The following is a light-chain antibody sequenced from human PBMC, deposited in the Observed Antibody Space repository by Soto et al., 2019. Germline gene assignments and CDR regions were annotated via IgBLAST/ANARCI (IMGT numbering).Light chain of an antibody. V-gene: IGLV2-14*03. Sequence: QSALTQPASVSGSPGQSITVSCTGTSSDIGSYDYVSWYQQHPGKVPKLIIYDVSNRPSGVSNRFSGSKSVNTASLTISGLQAEDEADYYCTSFTAAYTHVFGSGTKVPVL. J-gene: IGLJ1*01. CDR2: DVS. CDR1: SSDIGSYDY. CDR3: TSFTAAYTHV.